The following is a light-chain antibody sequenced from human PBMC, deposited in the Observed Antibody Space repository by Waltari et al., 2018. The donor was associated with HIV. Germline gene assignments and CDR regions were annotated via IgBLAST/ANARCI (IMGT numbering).Light chain of an antibody. CDR3: ASYAGHDRFVL. V-gene: IGLV2-8*01. CDR2: EVS. CDR1: SGDIANSDY. J-gene: IGLJ2*01. Sequence: QPALIQPPSASGSPGQSVTISCTGTSGDIANSDYVSWYQQHPGKAPQIIIYEVSPRSSGVPDRFSGSKSGNAASLTVSGLQAEDEADYYCASYAGHDRFVLLGGGTKVTVL.